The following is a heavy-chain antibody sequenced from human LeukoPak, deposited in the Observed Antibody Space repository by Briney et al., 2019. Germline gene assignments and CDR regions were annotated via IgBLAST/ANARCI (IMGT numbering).Heavy chain of an antibody. V-gene: IGHV3-23*01. CDR2: ISGSGGNT. Sequence: GGSLRLSCAASGFTFRSYGMSWVRQAPGKGLEWVSGISGSGGNTYYADSVKGQFTISRDNSKNTLYLQMNSLRAEDTAVYYCAKDPGGYSDYRGQGTLVTVSS. CDR1: GFTFRSYG. D-gene: IGHD4-23*01. J-gene: IGHJ4*02. CDR3: AKDPGGYSDY.